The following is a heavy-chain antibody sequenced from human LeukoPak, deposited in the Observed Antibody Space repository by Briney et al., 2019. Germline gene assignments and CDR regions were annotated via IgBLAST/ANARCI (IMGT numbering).Heavy chain of an antibody. CDR2: INPNSGGT. J-gene: IGHJ4*02. CDR3: ARGPKPCSSTSCYGGVGY. CDR1: GYTFTGYY. D-gene: IGHD2-2*01. Sequence: ASVKVSCKASGYTFTGYYMHWVRQAPGQGLEWMGWINPNSGGTNYAQKFQGWVTMTRDTSISTAYMELSRLRSDDTAVYYCARGPKPCSSTSCYGGVGYWGQGTLVTVSS. V-gene: IGHV1-2*04.